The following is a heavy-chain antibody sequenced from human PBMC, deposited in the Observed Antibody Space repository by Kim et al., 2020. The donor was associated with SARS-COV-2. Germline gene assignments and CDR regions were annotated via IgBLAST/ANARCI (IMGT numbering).Heavy chain of an antibody. V-gene: IGHV4-31*03. CDR1: GGSISSDGYY. CDR2: LYYITNT. Sequence: SETLSLTCTVSGGSISSDGYYWNWIRPHKGQGLDWIGYLYYITNTYYNPSLKSRVTISIGTSKNQFSLKLRSVTAAATAVYYCATQRGNHYDFRSGPGWFGPWGQGTLVSVSP. J-gene: IGHJ5*02. CDR3: ATQRGNHYDFRSGPGWFGP. D-gene: IGHD3-3*01.